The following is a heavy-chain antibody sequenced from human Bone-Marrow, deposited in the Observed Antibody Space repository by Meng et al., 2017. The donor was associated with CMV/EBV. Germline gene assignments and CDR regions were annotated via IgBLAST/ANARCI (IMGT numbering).Heavy chain of an antibody. CDR1: GYTFTSYY. D-gene: IGHD3-22*01. J-gene: IGHJ4*02. CDR2: ITPSGGST. CDR3: ARDRVMIVQKFSFDY. Sequence: ASVKVSCKASGYTFTSYYMHWVRQAPGQGLEWMGIITPSGGSTSYAQKFQGRVTMTRDTSTSTVYMALLLLPSEATPVSYCARDRVMIVQKFSFDYWGQGTRVTVSS. V-gene: IGHV1-46*01.